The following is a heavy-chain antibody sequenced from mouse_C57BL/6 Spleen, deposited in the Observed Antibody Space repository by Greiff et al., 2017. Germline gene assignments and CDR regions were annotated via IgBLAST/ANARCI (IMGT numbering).Heavy chain of an antibody. J-gene: IGHJ4*01. Sequence: EVMLVESGGDLVKPGGSLKLSCAASGFTFSSYGMSWVRQTPDHRLEWVATISSGGGYTYYPDSVKGRVTISRDNAKNTLYLQMSSLKSEDTAMYYCARHVYYYYDDYYGMDYWGQGTSVTVSS. CDR2: ISSGGGYT. CDR1: GFTFSSYG. CDR3: ARHVYYYYDDYYGMDY. D-gene: IGHD2-4*01. V-gene: IGHV5-6*01.